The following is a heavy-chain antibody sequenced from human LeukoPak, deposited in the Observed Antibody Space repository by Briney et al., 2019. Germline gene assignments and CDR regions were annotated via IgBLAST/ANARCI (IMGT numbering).Heavy chain of an antibody. CDR2: ISGSGGST. CDR3: AKPKAYYDSSGYEV. Sequence: GGSLRLSCAASGFTFSSYAMSWVRQAPGQGLEWVSAISGSGGSTYYADSVKGRFTISRDNSKNTLYLQMNSLRADDTAVYYCAKPKAYYDSSGYEVWGQGTLVTVSS. D-gene: IGHD3-22*01. J-gene: IGHJ4*02. CDR1: GFTFSSYA. V-gene: IGHV3-23*01.